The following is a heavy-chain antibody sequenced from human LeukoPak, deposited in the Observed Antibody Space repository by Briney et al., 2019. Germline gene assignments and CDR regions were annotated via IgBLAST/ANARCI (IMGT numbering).Heavy chain of an antibody. J-gene: IGHJ5*02. D-gene: IGHD6-6*01. CDR1: GFTFSSYS. Sequence: GGSLRLSCAASGFTFSSYSMNWVRQAPGKGLEWVSSISSSSSYIYYADSVKGRFTISRDNAKNSLYLQMNSLRAEDTAVYYCASSPSSSIAARGGAYNWFDPWGQGTLVTVSS. CDR3: ASSPSSSIAARGGAYNWFDP. CDR2: ISSSSSYI. V-gene: IGHV3-21*01.